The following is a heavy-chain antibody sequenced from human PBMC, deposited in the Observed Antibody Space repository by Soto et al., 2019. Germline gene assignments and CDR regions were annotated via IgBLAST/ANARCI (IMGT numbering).Heavy chain of an antibody. D-gene: IGHD3-3*01. Sequence: GGSLRLSCAASGFTFSSDWMHWVRQAPGKGLVWVSRINNDGTRTIYADSVKGRFTISRDNAKNTLYLQMNSLRAEDTAVYYCARRFEGAFDIWGQGTMVTVSS. CDR2: INNDGTRT. J-gene: IGHJ3*02. CDR3: ARRFEGAFDI. V-gene: IGHV3-74*01. CDR1: GFTFSSDW.